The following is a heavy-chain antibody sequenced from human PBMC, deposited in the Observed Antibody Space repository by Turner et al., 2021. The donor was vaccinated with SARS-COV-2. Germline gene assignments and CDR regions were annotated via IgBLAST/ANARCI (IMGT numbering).Heavy chain of an antibody. V-gene: IGHV3-30*03. CDR3: ARSRGGSYVGGFDY. J-gene: IGHJ4*02. Sequence: VQLLESGGGLVQTGGYLRVSCVASGLTFSTYGVSWVRQAPGKGLEWVAVISYDGSNEYSADSVKGRFTISRDNSKNTLYLQMISLRAEDTAVYYCARSRGGSYVGGFDYWGQGTLVIVSS. CDR2: ISYDGSNE. D-gene: IGHD1-26*01. CDR1: GLTFSTYG.